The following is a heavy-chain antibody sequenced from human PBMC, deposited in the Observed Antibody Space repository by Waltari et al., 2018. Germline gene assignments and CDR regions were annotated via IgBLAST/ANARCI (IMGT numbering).Heavy chain of an antibody. CDR2: ISPNSIST. J-gene: IGHJ4*02. CDR3: AKGQGGRRWYFDY. CDR1: GLSFSTYG. V-gene: IGHV3-23*01. D-gene: IGHD3-16*01. Sequence: EVQLLVSGGGLVQPGGSLRLSCTASGLSFSTYGMTWVRQAPGKGLEWVSSISPNSISTYYADSVKGRFTISRDNSKSTVILQLSSLRVEDTAIYYCAKGQGGRRWYFDYWGQGSQVTVSS.